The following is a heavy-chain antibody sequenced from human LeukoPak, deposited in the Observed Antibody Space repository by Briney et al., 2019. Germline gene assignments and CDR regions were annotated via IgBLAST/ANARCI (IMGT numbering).Heavy chain of an antibody. J-gene: IGHJ4*02. V-gene: IGHV4-59*01. D-gene: IGHD5-24*01. Sequence: SERLSLTCTVSGGSMSTYYWTWIRQPPGKGLEWIGFIYYTGSTNYNPSLIVRVSISVDTSKNQFSLKLSSVTAADTAVYYCAGMRITTPTIRTLDYWGQGTL. CDR3: AGMRITTPTIRTLDY. CDR2: IYYTGST. CDR1: GGSMSTYY.